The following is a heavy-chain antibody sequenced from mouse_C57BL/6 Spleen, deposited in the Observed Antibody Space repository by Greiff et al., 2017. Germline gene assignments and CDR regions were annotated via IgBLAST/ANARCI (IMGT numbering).Heavy chain of an antibody. CDR2: INPGSGGT. Sequence: VKLLQSGAELVRPGTSVKVSCKASGYAFTNYLIEWVKQRPGQGLEWIGVINPGSGGTNYNEKFKGKSTLTADKSSNSAYMQLCILTSEDSTVYFCASLTGTGFAYWGQGTLVTVSA. CDR3: ASLTGTGFAY. CDR1: GYAFTNYL. J-gene: IGHJ3*01. D-gene: IGHD4-1*01. V-gene: IGHV1-54*01.